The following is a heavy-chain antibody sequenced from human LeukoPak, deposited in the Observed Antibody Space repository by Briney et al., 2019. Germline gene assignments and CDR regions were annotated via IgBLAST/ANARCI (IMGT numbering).Heavy chain of an antibody. CDR1: GYTFTGYY. CDR2: INPNSGGT. Sequence: ASVKVSCKASGYTFTGYYMHWVRQAPGQGLEWMGWINPNSGGTNYAQKFQGRVTMTRDTSISTAYMELSRLRSDDTAVYYCARKSAPWRAAAFDYWGQGTLVTVSS. V-gene: IGHV1-2*02. D-gene: IGHD6-13*01. J-gene: IGHJ4*02. CDR3: ARKSAPWRAAAFDY.